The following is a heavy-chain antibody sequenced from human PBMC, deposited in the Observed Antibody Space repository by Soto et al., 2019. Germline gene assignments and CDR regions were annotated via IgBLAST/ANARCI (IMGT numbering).Heavy chain of an antibody. CDR2: ISYDGSDK. V-gene: IGHV3-30*18. D-gene: IGHD2-2*01. Sequence: QVQLVESGGGVVQPGRSLRLSCAASGFTFSSYGMHWVRQAPGKGLEWVAVISYDGSDKYYADSVKGRFTISRDSSKNTLYLQMNSLRPEDTAVYYCAKRWGRVVLGPAAIDYWGQGTLVTVSS. CDR1: GFTFSSYG. J-gene: IGHJ4*02. CDR3: AKRWGRVVLGPAAIDY.